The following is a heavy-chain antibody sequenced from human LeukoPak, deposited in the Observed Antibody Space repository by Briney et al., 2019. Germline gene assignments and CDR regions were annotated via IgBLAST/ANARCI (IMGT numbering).Heavy chain of an antibody. CDR3: AREASYYDSSGYSPCDY. CDR1: GDTFTGYY. Sequence: ASVKVSCKASGDTFTGYYMHWVRQAPGQGLEWMGWINPNSGGTNYAQKFQGRVTMTRDTSISTAYMELSRLRSDDTAVYYCAREASYYDSSGYSPCDYWGQGTLVTVSS. D-gene: IGHD3-22*01. J-gene: IGHJ4*02. V-gene: IGHV1-2*02. CDR2: INPNSGGT.